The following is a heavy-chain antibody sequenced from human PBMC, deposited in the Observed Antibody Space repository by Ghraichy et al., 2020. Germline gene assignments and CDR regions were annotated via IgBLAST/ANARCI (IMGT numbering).Heavy chain of an antibody. V-gene: IGHV4-59*01. CDR2: IYYSGST. D-gene: IGHD2-15*01. J-gene: IGHJ6*02. CDR1: GGSISSYY. Sequence: SETLSLTCTVSGGSISSYYWSWIRQPPGKGLEWIGYIYYSGSTNYNPSLKSRVTISVDTSKNQFSLKLSSVTAADTAVYYCARDPEDDGMDVWGQGTTVTVSS. CDR3: ARDPEDDGMDV.